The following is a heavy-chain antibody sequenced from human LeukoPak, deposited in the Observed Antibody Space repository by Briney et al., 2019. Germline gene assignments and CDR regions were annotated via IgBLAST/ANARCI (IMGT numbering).Heavy chain of an antibody. CDR3: AKDQVTYSSGLMGYYYYYGMDV. J-gene: IGHJ6*02. D-gene: IGHD6-19*01. CDR1: GFTFSSYS. V-gene: IGHV3-23*01. Sequence: GGSLRLSCAASGFTFSSYSMNWVRQAPGKGLEWVSAISGSGGSTYYADSVKGRFTISRDNSKNTLYLQMNSLRAEDTAVYYCAKDQVTYSSGLMGYYYYYGMDVWGQGTTVTVSS. CDR2: ISGSGGST.